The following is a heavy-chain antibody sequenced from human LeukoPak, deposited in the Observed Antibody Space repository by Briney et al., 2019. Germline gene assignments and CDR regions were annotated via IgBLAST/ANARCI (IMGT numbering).Heavy chain of an antibody. CDR3: ARLHCSGGSCYSGHYYFDY. D-gene: IGHD2-15*01. CDR1: GGSISSSSYY. V-gene: IGHV4-39*01. J-gene: IGHJ4*02. Sequence: TSETLSLTCTVSGGSISSSSYYWGWIRQPPWKGLEWIGSIYYSGSTYYNPSLKRRLTISVDTSKNQFSLKLSSVTAADTAVYYCARLHCSGGSCYSGHYYFDYWGQGTLVTVSS. CDR2: IYYSGST.